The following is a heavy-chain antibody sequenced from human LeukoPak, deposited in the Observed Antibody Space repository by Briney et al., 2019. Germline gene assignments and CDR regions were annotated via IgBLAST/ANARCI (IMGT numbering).Heavy chain of an antibody. J-gene: IGHJ6*03. Sequence: ASVKVSCKASGYTFTGYYMHWVRQAPGQGLEWKGWINPNSGGTNYAQKLQGRVTMTTDTSTSTAYMELRSLRSDDTAVYYCARSSWLLSPYYYYMDVWGKGTTVTISS. CDR1: GYTFTGYY. V-gene: IGHV1-2*02. CDR3: ARSSWLLSPYYYYMDV. D-gene: IGHD3-9*01. CDR2: INPNSGGT.